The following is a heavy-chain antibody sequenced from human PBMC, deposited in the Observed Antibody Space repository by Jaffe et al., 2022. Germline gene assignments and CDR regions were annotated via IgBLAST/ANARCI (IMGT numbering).Heavy chain of an antibody. Sequence: EVQLLESGGGLVQPGGSLRLSCAASGFTFSSYAMSWVRQAPGKGLEWVSAISGSGGSTYYADSVKGRFTISRDNSKNTLYLQMNSLRAEDTAVYYCAKDEGYCSGGSCYPRHRFDYWGQGTLVTVSS. V-gene: IGHV3-23*01. CDR3: AKDEGYCSGGSCYPRHRFDY. CDR2: ISGSGGST. D-gene: IGHD2-15*01. CDR1: GFTFSSYA. J-gene: IGHJ4*02.